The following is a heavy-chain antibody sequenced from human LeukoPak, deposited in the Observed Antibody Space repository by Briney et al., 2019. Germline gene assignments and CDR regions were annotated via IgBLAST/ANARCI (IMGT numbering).Heavy chain of an antibody. Sequence: GGSLTLSCTVSGFIFSDSAIHWVRQAAGKGLEWVGRIRSKANSDETAYAASGKGRLTISRDDSKDTAYLQMHSLKPEDTAVYHCTSPAHDFDFWSGYYSVWGRGAQVTVSS. V-gene: IGHV3-73*01. CDR2: IRSKANSDET. CDR3: TSPAHDFDFWSGYYSV. J-gene: IGHJ4*01. D-gene: IGHD3-3*01. CDR1: GFIFSDSA.